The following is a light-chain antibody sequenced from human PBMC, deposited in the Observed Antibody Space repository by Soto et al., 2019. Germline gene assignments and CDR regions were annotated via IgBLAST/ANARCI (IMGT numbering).Light chain of an antibody. V-gene: IGKV2-28*01. J-gene: IGKJ3*01. CDR1: QRLLHSNGYNS. CDR3: MQARQTPPA. CDR2: LGS. Sequence: IVMTQSPLSLPVTPGEPASISCRSSQRLLHSNGYNSLDWDLQKPWQSPQLLIYLGSNRASGVHDRFSGSGSGTECTLKISRVEAEDVGVYDGMQARQTPPAFGPGTKVDIK.